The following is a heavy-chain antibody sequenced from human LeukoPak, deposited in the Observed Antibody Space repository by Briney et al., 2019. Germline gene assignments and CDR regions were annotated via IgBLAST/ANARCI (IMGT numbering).Heavy chain of an antibody. J-gene: IGHJ4*02. CDR1: GFTFTSLP. D-gene: IGHD3-22*01. V-gene: IGHV3-30*04. CDR2: SSTHGSDE. Sequence: GGSLRLSCAASGFTFTSLPLHWVRQAPGKGLEWVAVSSTHGSDEYYADSVKGRFTVFSDNSKKTVYLQMDSLRAEDTAVYHCAMDYYDSNGYSGGWDYWGQGTLVTVSS. CDR3: AMDYYDSNGYSGGWDY.